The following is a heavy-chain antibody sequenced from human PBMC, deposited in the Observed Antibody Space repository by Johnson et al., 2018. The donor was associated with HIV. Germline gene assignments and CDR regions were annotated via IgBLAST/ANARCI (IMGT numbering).Heavy chain of an antibody. CDR1: GFTFSSYA. CDR2: ISGSGGST. D-gene: IGHD3-3*01. Sequence: VQLVESGGGVVQPGRSLRLSCAASGFTFSSYAMSWVRQAPGKGLEWVSAISGSGGSTYYADSVKGRFTISRDNSMNTLYLQMNSLRPEETAVYYCARASYYNFWSGLTDAFDIWGQGTMVTVSS. J-gene: IGHJ3*02. V-gene: IGHV3-23*04. CDR3: ARASYYNFWSGLTDAFDI.